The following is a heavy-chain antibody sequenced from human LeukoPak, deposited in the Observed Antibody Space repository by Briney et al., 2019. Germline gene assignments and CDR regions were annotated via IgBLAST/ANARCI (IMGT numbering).Heavy chain of an antibody. CDR3: ARDTQGSVQYYDFWSGYYDRPYYYGIDV. D-gene: IGHD3-3*01. Sequence: GGSLRLSCGVSVFTFSNYSMKWVRQAPGKGLEGVSSIRSSSSYIYYADSVKGRFTLASENAKNSLYMQMNSPRAKDTAMYYCARDTQGSVQYYDFWSGYYDRPYYYGIDVWGQGATVTVSS. V-gene: IGHV3-21*01. J-gene: IGHJ6*02. CDR1: VFTFSNYS. CDR2: IRSSSSYI.